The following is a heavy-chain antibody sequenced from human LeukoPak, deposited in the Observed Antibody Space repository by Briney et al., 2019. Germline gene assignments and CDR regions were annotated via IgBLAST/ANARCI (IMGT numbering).Heavy chain of an antibody. CDR2: IYYSGST. D-gene: IGHD7-27*01. J-gene: IGHJ4*02. Sequence: SETLSLTCTVSGGSISSSSYYWGWIRQPPGKGLEWIGYIYYSGSTYYNPSLKSRVTISVDTSKDQFSLKLSSVTAADTAVYYCARQLNWAFDYWGLGTLVTVSS. CDR3: ARQLNWAFDY. V-gene: IGHV4-39*01. CDR1: GGSISSSSYY.